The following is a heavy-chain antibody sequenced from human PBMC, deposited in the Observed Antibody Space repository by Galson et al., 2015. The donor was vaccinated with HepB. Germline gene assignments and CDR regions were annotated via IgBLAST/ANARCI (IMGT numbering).Heavy chain of an antibody. CDR3: AREYYDFWSGYFPLSYY. CDR2: ISYGGNNK. V-gene: IGHV3-30-3*01. CDR1: GFTFSQYA. D-gene: IGHD3-3*01. Sequence: SLRLSCAASGFTFSQYAMHWVRQAPGKGLECVAIISYGGNNKYYADSVKGRFTISRDNSKNTLHLQMTSLRAEDTAVYYCAREYYDFWSGYFPLSYYWGQGALVIVSS. J-gene: IGHJ4*02.